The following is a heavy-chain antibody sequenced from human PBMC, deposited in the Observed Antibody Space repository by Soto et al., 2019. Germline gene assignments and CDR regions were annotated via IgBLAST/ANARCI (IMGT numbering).Heavy chain of an antibody. J-gene: IGHJ6*02. Sequence: PSQTLPLTCTVSVDSITTYSWSWIRQPAGKGLEWIGRIDTSGNPNYHPSLTHRVTLSVDTSKKQFSLKMTSVTAAETAVYYCSRYSNNWFQTEGMDVWGQGTPVTVSS. CDR1: VDSITTYS. V-gene: IGHV4-4*07. CDR2: IDTSGNP. CDR3: SRYSNNWFQTEGMDV. D-gene: IGHD6-13*01.